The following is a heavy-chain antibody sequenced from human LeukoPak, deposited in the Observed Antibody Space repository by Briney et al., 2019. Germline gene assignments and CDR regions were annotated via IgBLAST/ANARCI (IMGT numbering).Heavy chain of an antibody. CDR3: ARATRRYFDHFDY. J-gene: IGHJ4*02. CDR1: GGSISSYY. Sequence: SETLSLTCTVSGGSISSYYWSWIRQPPGKGLEWIGYIYTSGSTNYNPSLKSRVTISVDTSKNQFSLKLSSVTAADTAVYYCARATRRYFDHFDYWGQGTLVTVSS. V-gene: IGHV4-4*09. D-gene: IGHD3-9*01. CDR2: IYTSGST.